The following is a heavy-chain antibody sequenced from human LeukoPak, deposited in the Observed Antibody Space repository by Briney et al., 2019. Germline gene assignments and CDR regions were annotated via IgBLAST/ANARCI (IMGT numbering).Heavy chain of an antibody. CDR1: GYTFTSYA. V-gene: IGHV1-18*01. J-gene: IGHJ4*02. D-gene: IGHD3-3*01. CDR3: ATNLLEWLLSAGKSFDY. CDR2: ISPYNGKT. Sequence: ASVKVSCKASGYTFTSYAISWVRQAPGQGLEWMGWISPYNGKTDYERKFQGRVTMTEDTSTDTAYMELSSLRSEDTAVYYCATNLLEWLLSAGKSFDYWGQGTLVTVSS.